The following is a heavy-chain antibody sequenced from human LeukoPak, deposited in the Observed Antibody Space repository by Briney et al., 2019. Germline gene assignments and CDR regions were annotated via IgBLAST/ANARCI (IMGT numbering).Heavy chain of an antibody. D-gene: IGHD2-21*02. CDR2: IRSKAYGGTT. V-gene: IGHV3-49*03. CDR3: AREMVVAAIPSRQMDV. J-gene: IGHJ6*04. Sequence: GGSLRLSCAASGFTFSSYWMSWFRQAPGKGLEWVGFIRSKAYGGTTEYAASVKGRFTISGDDSKSIAYLQMNSLKTEDTAVYYCAREMVVAAIPSRQMDVWSKGTTVTISS. CDR1: GFTFSSYW.